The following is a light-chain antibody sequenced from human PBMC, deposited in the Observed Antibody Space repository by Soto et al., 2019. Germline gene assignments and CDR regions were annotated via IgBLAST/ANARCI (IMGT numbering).Light chain of an antibody. Sequence: DIQMTQSPSTLSASVGDRVTITCRASQSISSWLAWYQQKPGKAPKLLIYKASTLKSGVPSRFSGSGSGTEFTLTISSLQTDDFSTYYCQQYHSYWTFGQGTKVDI. CDR1: QSISSW. CDR3: QQYHSYWT. CDR2: KAS. J-gene: IGKJ1*01. V-gene: IGKV1-5*03.